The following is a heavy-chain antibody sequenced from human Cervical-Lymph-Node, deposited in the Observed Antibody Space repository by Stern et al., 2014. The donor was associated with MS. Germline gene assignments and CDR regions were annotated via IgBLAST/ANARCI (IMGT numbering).Heavy chain of an antibody. J-gene: IGHJ6*02. V-gene: IGHV3-30*18. CDR1: GFTFSSYG. D-gene: IGHD2-15*01. Sequence: VQLVESGGGAVQSGRSLRLSCAASGFTFSSYGMHGVRQAPGKGLEWVAVTSYDGSDKYYADSVNGRFTISRDNSKNTLYLQMNSLRAEDTAVYYCAKDFDIYYYYGMDVWGQGTTVTVSS. CDR3: AKDFDIYYYYGMDV. CDR2: TSYDGSDK.